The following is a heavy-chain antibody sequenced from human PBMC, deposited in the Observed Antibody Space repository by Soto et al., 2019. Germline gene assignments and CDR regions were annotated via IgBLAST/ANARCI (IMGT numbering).Heavy chain of an antibody. CDR1: GYTFTGYY. J-gene: IGHJ6*02. CDR3: ARGGVVPAAIGYYYYYGMDV. CDR2: INPNSGGT. Sequence: ASVKVSCKASGYTFTGYYMHWVRQAPGQGLEWMGWINPNSGGTNYAQKFQGWVTMTRDTSISTAYMELSRLRSDDTAVYYCARGGVVPAAIGYYYYYGMDVWGQGTTVTV. V-gene: IGHV1-2*04. D-gene: IGHD2-2*01.